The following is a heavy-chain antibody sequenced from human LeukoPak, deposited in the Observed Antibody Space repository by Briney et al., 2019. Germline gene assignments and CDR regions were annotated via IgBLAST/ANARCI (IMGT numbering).Heavy chain of an antibody. CDR1: GGTFSSYV. CDR3: ARRYCSGGSCYSNWFDP. J-gene: IGHJ5*02. D-gene: IGHD2-15*01. V-gene: IGHV1-69*13. CDR2: IIPIFGTA. Sequence: GASVKVSRKASGGTFSSYVISWVRQAPGQGLEWMGGIIPIFGTANYAQKFQGKVTITADESTSTAYMELSSLRSEDTAVYYCARRYCSGGSCYSNWFDPWGQGTLVTVSS.